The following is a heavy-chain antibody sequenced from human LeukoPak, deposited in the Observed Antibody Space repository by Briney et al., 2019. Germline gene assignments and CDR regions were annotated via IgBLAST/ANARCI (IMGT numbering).Heavy chain of an antibody. CDR1: GGSISSGSYY. J-gene: IGHJ3*02. CDR3: ARDSVVTPFSTDAFGI. CDR2: IYTSGST. Sequence: SQTLSLTCTVSGGSISSGSYYWSWIRQPAGKGLEWIGRIYTSGSTNYNPSLKSRVTITVDTSKNQFSLKLSSVTAADTAVYYCARDSVVTPFSTDAFGIWGQGTMVTVSS. D-gene: IGHD4-23*01. V-gene: IGHV4-61*02.